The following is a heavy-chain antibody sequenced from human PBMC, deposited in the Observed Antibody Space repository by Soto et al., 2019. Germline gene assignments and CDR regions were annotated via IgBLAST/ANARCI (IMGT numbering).Heavy chain of an antibody. CDR1: GGSFSSYA. Sequence: QVQLVQSGAEVKKPGSSVKVSCKASGGSFSSYALSWVRQAPGQGLEWMGGLIPIFGTAIYAQQFQGRVTISADESTSTAYMELSSLTSEDSAVYYCARDSMLIGGTAVYWGQGTLVTVSS. V-gene: IGHV1-69*01. J-gene: IGHJ4*02. CDR2: LIPIFGTA. CDR3: ARDSMLIGGTAVY. D-gene: IGHD2-21*01.